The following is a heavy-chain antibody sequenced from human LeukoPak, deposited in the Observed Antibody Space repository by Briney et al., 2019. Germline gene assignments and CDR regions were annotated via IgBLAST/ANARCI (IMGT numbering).Heavy chain of an antibody. CDR2: IYNSGSTSYHSGNT. D-gene: IGHD3-10*01. CDR3: ARGGGNVLLSL. V-gene: IGHV4-59*01. Sequence: PSETLSLTCTVSGGSITSSYWSWIRQPPGKGLEWIGCIYNSGSTSYHSGNTKFNPSLKSRVTLSVDTSKNQFSLKLTSVTAADTAVYYCARGGGNVLLSLWGQGTLVTVSS. CDR1: GGSITSSY. J-gene: IGHJ4*02.